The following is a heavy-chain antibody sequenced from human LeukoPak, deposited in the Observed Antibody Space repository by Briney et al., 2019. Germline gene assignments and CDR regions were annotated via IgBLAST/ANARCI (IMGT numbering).Heavy chain of an antibody. D-gene: IGHD6-19*01. V-gene: IGHV3-30*18. Sequence: GRSLRLSCAASGFTFSSYGMHWVRQAPGKGLEWVAVISYDGSNKYYADSVKGRFTISRDNSKNTLYLQMNSLRAEDTAVYYCAKFSVAGYFDYWGQGTLVTVSS. J-gene: IGHJ4*02. CDR2: ISYDGSNK. CDR1: GFTFSSYG. CDR3: AKFSVAGYFDY.